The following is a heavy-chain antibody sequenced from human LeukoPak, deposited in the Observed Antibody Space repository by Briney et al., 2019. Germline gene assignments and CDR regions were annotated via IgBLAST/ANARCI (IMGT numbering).Heavy chain of an antibody. J-gene: IGHJ4*02. CDR3: AREHPQYCSGGSCYSD. CDR1: GGSISSYY. CDR2: IYTSGST. Sequence: PSETLSLTCTVSGGSISSYYWSWIRQPAGKGLEWIGRIYTSGSTNYNPSLKSRVTMSVDTSKNQFSLKLSSVTAADTAVYYCAREHPQYCSGGSCYSDWGQGTLVTVSS. D-gene: IGHD2-15*01. V-gene: IGHV4-4*07.